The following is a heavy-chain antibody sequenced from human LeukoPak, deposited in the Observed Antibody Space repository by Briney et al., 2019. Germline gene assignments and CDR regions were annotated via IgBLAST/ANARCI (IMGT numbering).Heavy chain of an antibody. D-gene: IGHD3-10*01. V-gene: IGHV5-51*03. Sequence: KPGESLKISCKGSGYSFTSYWIGWVRQMPGKGLEWMGIIYPGDSDTRYSPSFQGQVTISADKSISTAYLQWSSLKASDTAMYYCARGYYGSGSYSGPNAFDIWGQGTMVTVSS. CDR1: GYSFTSYW. J-gene: IGHJ3*02. CDR2: IYPGDSDT. CDR3: ARGYYGSGSYSGPNAFDI.